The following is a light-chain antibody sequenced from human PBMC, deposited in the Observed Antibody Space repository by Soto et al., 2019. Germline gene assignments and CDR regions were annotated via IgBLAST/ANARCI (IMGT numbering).Light chain of an antibody. CDR2: DAS. V-gene: IGKV1-5*01. CDR3: QQYNSYLT. CDR1: QTISSW. Sequence: DIQMTQSPSTLSASVGERVTITCRASQTISSWLAWYQQKPGKAPKILIYDASSLESGVPSRFSGSGSGTEFTLTISSLQPDDFATYYCQQYNSYLTFGQGTKVEIK. J-gene: IGKJ1*01.